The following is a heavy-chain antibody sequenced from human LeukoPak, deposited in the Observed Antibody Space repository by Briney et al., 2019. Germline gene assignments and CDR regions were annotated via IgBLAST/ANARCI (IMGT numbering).Heavy chain of an antibody. CDR2: INHSGST. CDR1: GGSFSGYY. V-gene: IGHV4-34*01. CDR3: ARETYCGADCYSGFDY. J-gene: IGHJ4*02. Sequence: SGTLSLTCAVYGGSFSGYYWGWIRQPPGKGLEWIGEINHSGSTNYNPSLKSRFTISVDTSKNQFSLKLSSVTAADTAVYYCARETYCGADCYSGFDYWGQGTLVTVSS. D-gene: IGHD2-21*02.